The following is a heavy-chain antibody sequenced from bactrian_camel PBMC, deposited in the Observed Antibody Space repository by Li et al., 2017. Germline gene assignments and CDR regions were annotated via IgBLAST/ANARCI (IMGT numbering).Heavy chain of an antibody. D-gene: IGHD4*01. CDR1: GFTFSSYA. CDR3: YTRSALGGVTWFSCSGRQSNDYSN. V-gene: IGHV3S40*01. CDR2: INSGGGST. J-gene: IGHJ4*01. Sequence: VQLVESGGGLVQPGESLRLSCAASGFTFSSYAMAWVRQAPGKGLEWVSAINSGGGSTFYADSVKGRFTISRDNAKNTLYLQMNSLKPEDTAMYYCYTRSALGGVTWFSCSGRQSNDYSNWGQGTQVTVS.